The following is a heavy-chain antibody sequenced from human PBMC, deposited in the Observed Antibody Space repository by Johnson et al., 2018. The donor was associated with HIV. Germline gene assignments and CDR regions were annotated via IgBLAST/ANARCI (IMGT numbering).Heavy chain of an antibody. V-gene: IGHV3-11*04. CDR3: AMTSLEMATIAAFDI. CDR1: GFTFSDYY. CDR2: ISSDGSTI. Sequence: QVQLVESGGGLVKPGGSLRLSCAASGFTFSDYYMSWIRQAPGKGLEWVSYISSDGSTIYYADSMKGRFTISRDNSKNTLYLQMNSLRAEDTAVYYCAMTSLEMATIAAFDIWGQGTMVTVSS. D-gene: IGHD5-24*01. J-gene: IGHJ3*02.